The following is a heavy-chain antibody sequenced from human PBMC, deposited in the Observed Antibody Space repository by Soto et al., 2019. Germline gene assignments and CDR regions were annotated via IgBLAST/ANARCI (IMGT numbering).Heavy chain of an antibody. CDR3: AMRSRGYYYDRDRSFDY. D-gene: IGHD3-22*01. Sequence: QVQLVQSGAEVKKPGSSVKVSCKASGSTFSSYAISWVRQAPGQGLEWMGGIIPIFGTANYAQKFQGRVTITADKSTSTAYMELSSLSSEDTAAYYCAMRSRGYYYDRDRSFDYWGQGTLVTVSS. V-gene: IGHV1-69*06. CDR1: GSTFSSYA. CDR2: IIPIFGTA. J-gene: IGHJ4*02.